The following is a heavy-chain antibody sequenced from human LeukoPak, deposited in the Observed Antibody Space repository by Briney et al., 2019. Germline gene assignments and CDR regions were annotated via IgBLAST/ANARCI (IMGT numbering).Heavy chain of an antibody. J-gene: IGHJ3*02. D-gene: IGHD6-19*01. V-gene: IGHV3-11*03. CDR2: ISSSSSYT. CDR3: ARSTGIAVASDAFDI. CDR1: GFTFSDYY. Sequence: GGALRLSCAASGFTFSDYYMSWIRQAPGTGLWRVSYISSSSSYTNYADSVKGRFTISRDNAKNSLSLQMNSLRAEDTAVYYCARSTGIAVASDAFDIWGQGTMVTVSS.